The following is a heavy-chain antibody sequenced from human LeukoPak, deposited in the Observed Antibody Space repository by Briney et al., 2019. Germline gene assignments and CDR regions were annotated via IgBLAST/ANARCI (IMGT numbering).Heavy chain of an antibody. V-gene: IGHV3-21*01. CDR3: ARGASILWFGEFPYYMDV. Sequence: GGSLRLSCAASGFTFSSYSMNWVRQAPGKGLEWVSSISSSSSYIYYADSVKGRFTISRDNAKNSLYLQTNSLRAEDTAVYYCARGASILWFGEFPYYMDVWGKGTTVTISS. D-gene: IGHD3-10*01. J-gene: IGHJ6*03. CDR1: GFTFSSYS. CDR2: ISSSSSYI.